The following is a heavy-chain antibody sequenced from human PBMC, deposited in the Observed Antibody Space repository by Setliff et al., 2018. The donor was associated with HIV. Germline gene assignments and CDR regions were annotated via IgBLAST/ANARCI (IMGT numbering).Heavy chain of an antibody. CDR2: IYYSGST. Sequence: PSETLSLTCTVSGGSISSYYWSWIRQPVGKGLEWIGSIYYSGSTYYNPSLNSRVTISVDASKNQFSLKLSSVTAADTAVYYCASLPPLYDSSGYYFDYWGQGTLVTVSS. CDR1: GGSISSYY. V-gene: IGHV4-59*05. J-gene: IGHJ4*02. CDR3: ASLPPLYDSSGYYFDY. D-gene: IGHD3-22*01.